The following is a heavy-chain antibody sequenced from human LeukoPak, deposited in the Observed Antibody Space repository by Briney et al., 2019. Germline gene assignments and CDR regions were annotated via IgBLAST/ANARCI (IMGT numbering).Heavy chain of an antibody. CDR1: GFTFSDYY. Sequence: GGSLRLSCAASGFTFSDYYMSWIRQAPGKGLEWVSYISSSGSTIYYADSVKGRFTISRDNAKNSLYLQMNSLRAEDTAVYYCARVRVVGATFDAFDIWGQGTMVTVSS. D-gene: IGHD1-26*01. CDR2: ISSSGSTI. V-gene: IGHV3-11*01. CDR3: ARVRVVGATFDAFDI. J-gene: IGHJ3*02.